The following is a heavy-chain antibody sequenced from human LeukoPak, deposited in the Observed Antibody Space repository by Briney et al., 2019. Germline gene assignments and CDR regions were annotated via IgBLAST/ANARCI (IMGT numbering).Heavy chain of an antibody. D-gene: IGHD2-15*01. V-gene: IGHV4-34*01. Sequence: SEALSLTCAVYGGSFSNYYWSWIRQPPGKGLEWIGEINHSGSTNYNPSLKSRVTISVDTSKKQFSLKLSSVTAADTAVYYCARPYCSAGNCYSNFDSWGQGTLVTVSS. CDR2: INHSGST. CDR3: ARPYCSAGNCYSNFDS. J-gene: IGHJ4*02. CDR1: GGSFSNYY.